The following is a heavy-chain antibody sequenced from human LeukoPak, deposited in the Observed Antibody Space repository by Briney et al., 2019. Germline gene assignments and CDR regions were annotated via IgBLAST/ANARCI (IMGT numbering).Heavy chain of an antibody. V-gene: IGHV3-72*01. CDR2: SRNKANSYTT. Sequence: PGGSLRLSCAASGFTFSDHYMSWVRQAPGKGLEWVGRSRNKANSYTTEYAACVKGRFTISRDDSMNSLYLQMKSLKTEDTAVYYCVRAYYDNSPYFDYWGQGTLVTVSS. CDR3: VRAYYDNSPYFDY. D-gene: IGHD3-22*01. J-gene: IGHJ4*02. CDR1: GFTFSDHY.